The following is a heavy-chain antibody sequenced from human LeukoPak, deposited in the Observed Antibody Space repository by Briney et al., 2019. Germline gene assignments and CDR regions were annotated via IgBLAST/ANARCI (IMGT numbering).Heavy chain of an antibody. CDR3: ARGAGYNYPYYFDY. J-gene: IGHJ4*02. V-gene: IGHV3-53*01. Sequence: GGSLRLSCAASGFTVSSNYVNWVRQAPGKGLEWVSVIYGGGNIYYADSVKGRFTISRDNSKNTLYLQMNSLRAEDTAVYYCARGAGYNYPYYFDYWGQGTLVTVSS. CDR2: IYGGGNI. D-gene: IGHD5-24*01. CDR1: GFTVSSNY.